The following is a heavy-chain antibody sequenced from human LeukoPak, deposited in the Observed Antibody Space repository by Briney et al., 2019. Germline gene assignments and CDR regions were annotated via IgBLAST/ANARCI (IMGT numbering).Heavy chain of an antibody. CDR1: GFTFRTYA. CDR2: ISSSGGGT. D-gene: IGHD1-1*01. Sequence: PGGSLRLSCAASGFTFRTYAMNWVRQAPGKGLEWVSAISSSGGGTYGADSVKGRFTSSRDNSKNTLDLQMNRLRAEDTAVYYCARDDPFDSRGQGTLVTVSS. J-gene: IGHJ4*02. CDR3: ARDDPFDS. V-gene: IGHV3-23*01.